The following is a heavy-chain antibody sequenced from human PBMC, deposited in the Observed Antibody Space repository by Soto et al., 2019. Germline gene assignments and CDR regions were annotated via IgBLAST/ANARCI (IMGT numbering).Heavy chain of an antibody. CDR3: AAPFSSAAGHSTVGF. V-gene: IGHV1-24*01. J-gene: IGHJ4*02. D-gene: IGHD6-13*01. Sequence: QVQLVQSGAEVKKPGASVKVSCKVSGYTLTELAMHWVRQAPGKGLEWMGGFDREDGETIYAQKLQGRVTMTEDTSTDTAYMELSSLRYEDTAVYFCAAPFSSAAGHSTVGFWGQGTLVTVSS. CDR1: GYTLTELA. CDR2: FDREDGET.